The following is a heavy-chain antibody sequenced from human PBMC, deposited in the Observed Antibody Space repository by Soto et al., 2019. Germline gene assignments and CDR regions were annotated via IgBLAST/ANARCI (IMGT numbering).Heavy chain of an antibody. J-gene: IGHJ5*02. CDR2: INHSGST. CDR3: ARGRPRAAAPRGWFDP. Sequence: QVQLQQWGAGLLKPSETLSLTCAVYGGSFSGYYWSWIRQPPGKGLEWIGEINHSGSTNYNPSLKSRVTISVDTSKNQFSLKLSSVTAADTAVYYCARGRPRAAAPRGWFDPWGQGTLVTVSS. V-gene: IGHV4-34*01. CDR1: GGSFSGYY. D-gene: IGHD2-2*01.